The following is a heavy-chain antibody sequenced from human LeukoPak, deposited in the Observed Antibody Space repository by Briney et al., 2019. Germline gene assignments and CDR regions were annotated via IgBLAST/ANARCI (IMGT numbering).Heavy chain of an antibody. Sequence: SVKVSCKASGGTFSSYAISWVRQAPGQGLEWMGRIIPIFGIANYAQKFQGRVTIAADKSTSTAYMELSSLRSEDTAVYYCARDFDYGDYGGYFDYWGQGTLVTVSP. CDR3: ARDFDYGDYGGYFDY. J-gene: IGHJ4*02. D-gene: IGHD4-17*01. CDR1: GGTFSSYA. V-gene: IGHV1-69*04. CDR2: IIPIFGIA.